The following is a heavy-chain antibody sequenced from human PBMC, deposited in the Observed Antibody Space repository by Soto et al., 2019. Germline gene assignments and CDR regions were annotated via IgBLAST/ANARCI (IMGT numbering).Heavy chain of an antibody. CDR1: GFTFGDYA. J-gene: IGHJ5*02. V-gene: IGHV3-49*04. CDR2: IRSKAYGGTT. Sequence: GGSLRLSCTASGFTFGDYAMSWVRQAPGKGLEWVGFIRSKAYGGTTEYAASVKGRFTISRDDSKSIAYLQMNSLKTEDTAVYYCTRVHSSSWYRSRFAPWGQGTLVTVSS. D-gene: IGHD6-13*01. CDR3: TRVHSSSWYRSRFAP.